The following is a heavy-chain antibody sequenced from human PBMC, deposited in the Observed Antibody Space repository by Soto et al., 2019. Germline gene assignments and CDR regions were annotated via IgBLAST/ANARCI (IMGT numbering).Heavy chain of an antibody. V-gene: IGHV3-23*01. CDR2: VTGGGRTT. Sequence: EVRLLESGGGLVQPGGSLRLSCAVSGFTFVGYGMTWVRRAPGKGPEWVSSVTGGGRTTYYADSVKGRFTISRDNSKNTLYLQMNSLRAEDTAVYYCAKTGGGWPWYFDYWGQGTLVTVSS. CDR1: GFTFVGYG. D-gene: IGHD2-8*02. J-gene: IGHJ4*02. CDR3: AKTGGGWPWYFDY.